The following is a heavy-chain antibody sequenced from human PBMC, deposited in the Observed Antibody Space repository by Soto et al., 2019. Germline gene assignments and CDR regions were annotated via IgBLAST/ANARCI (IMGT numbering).Heavy chain of an antibody. CDR3: ARDQPRSMTTVTTFAFDI. V-gene: IGHV4-30-4*01. CDR1: GGSISSGDYY. Sequence: QVQLQESGPGLVKPSQTLSLTCTVSGGSISSGDYYWSWIRQPPGKGLEWIGYIYYSGSTYYNPSLKSRVTISVDTSKNQFPLKLSSVTAADTAVYYCARDQPRSMTTVTTFAFDIWGQGTMVTVSS. D-gene: IGHD4-4*01. CDR2: IYYSGST. J-gene: IGHJ3*02.